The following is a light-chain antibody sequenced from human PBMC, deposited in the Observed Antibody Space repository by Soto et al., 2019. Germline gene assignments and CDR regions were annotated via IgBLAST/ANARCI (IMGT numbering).Light chain of an antibody. CDR3: QQYVGSLYT. J-gene: IGKJ2*01. V-gene: IGKV3-20*01. CDR2: AAS. Sequence: SVLTQSPGTLSLSPGEGATLSCRTSQSISSTYLAWYQQRPGQAPRLLIYAASSRATGIPDRFSGSGSGTDVILTISRLEPEDFAVYYRQQYVGSLYTFGQGTKLEIK. CDR1: QSISSTY.